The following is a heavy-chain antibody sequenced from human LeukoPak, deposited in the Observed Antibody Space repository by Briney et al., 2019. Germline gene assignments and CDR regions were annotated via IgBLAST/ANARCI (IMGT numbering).Heavy chain of an antibody. Sequence: GGSLRLSCAASGFTFSSYGMHWVRQAPGKGLEWVAVIWYDGSNKYYADSVKGRFIISRDNSKNTLYLQVNSLRAEDTAVYYCARGLNWNYVRHLDYWGQGTLVTVSS. CDR3: ARGLNWNYVRHLDY. CDR2: IWYDGSNK. CDR1: GFTFSSYG. J-gene: IGHJ4*02. D-gene: IGHD1-7*01. V-gene: IGHV3-33*01.